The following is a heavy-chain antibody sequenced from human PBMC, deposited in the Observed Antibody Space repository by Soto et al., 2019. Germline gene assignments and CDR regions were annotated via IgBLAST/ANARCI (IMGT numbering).Heavy chain of an antibody. D-gene: IGHD6-13*01. CDR1: GGSISSYY. CDR3: ARARGEARYRSGSSWYSVDY. V-gene: IGHV4-59*01. J-gene: IGHJ4*02. Sequence: SETLSLTCTVSGGSISSYYWSWIRQPPGKGLEWIGYIYYSGSTNYNPSLKSRVTISVDTSKNQFSLKLSSVTAADTAVYYCARARGEARYRSGSSWYSVDYWGQGTLVTVSS. CDR2: IYYSGST.